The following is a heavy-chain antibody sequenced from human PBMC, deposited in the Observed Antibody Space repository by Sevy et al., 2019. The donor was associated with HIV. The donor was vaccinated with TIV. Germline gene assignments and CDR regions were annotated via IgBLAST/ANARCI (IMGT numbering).Heavy chain of an antibody. CDR3: TRDRFWLGPLPKEYYGMDV. J-gene: IGHJ6*02. CDR2: ISYDGSNQ. CDR1: GFSFSTFA. V-gene: IGHV3-30*04. Sequence: GGSLRLSCAASGFSFSTFAIHWVRQAPGKGLEWVAVISYDGSNQNYADSVKGRFTISRDNSKNTLYLQINSLRPEDTAVYYCTRDRFWLGPLPKEYYGMDVWAKGPRSPSP. D-gene: IGHD3-3*01.